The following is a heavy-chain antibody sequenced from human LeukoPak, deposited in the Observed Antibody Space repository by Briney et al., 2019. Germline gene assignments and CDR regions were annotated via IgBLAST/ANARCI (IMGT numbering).Heavy chain of an antibody. J-gene: IGHJ4*02. Sequence: SVKVSCKASGGTFSSYAISWVRQAPGQGLEWMGRIIPIFGTANYAQKFQGRVTITTDESTSTAYMERSSLRSEGTAVYYCARLNLDSGGSWYYFDYWGQGTLVTVSS. CDR2: IIPIFGTA. V-gene: IGHV1-69*05. D-gene: IGHD2-15*01. CDR3: ARLNLDSGGSWYYFDY. CDR1: GGTFSSYA.